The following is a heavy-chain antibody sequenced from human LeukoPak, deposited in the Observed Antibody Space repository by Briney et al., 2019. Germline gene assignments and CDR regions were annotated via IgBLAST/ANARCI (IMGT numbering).Heavy chain of an antibody. V-gene: IGHV5-51*01. J-gene: IGHJ4*02. D-gene: IGHD6-25*01. CDR2: IYSGDANT. CDR3: ASLYSSVAY. CDR1: GYSFTSYY. Sequence: AGDLLISCKGSGYSFTSYYIGWVRQLPGEGVEGRGKIYSGDANTSYSQSFQGQVSISADKAISTAYLQWSSLKASDTTMYYCASLYSSVAYWGQGTLVTVSS.